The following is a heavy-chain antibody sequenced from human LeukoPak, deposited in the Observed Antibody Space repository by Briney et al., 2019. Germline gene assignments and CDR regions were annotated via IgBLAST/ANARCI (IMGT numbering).Heavy chain of an antibody. Sequence: SSETLSLTCAVYGGSFSGYYWSWIRQPPGKGLEWIGEINHSGSTNYNPSLKSRVTISVDTSKNQFSLKLSSVTAADTAVYYCARHPRASIAARWAYFQHWGQGTLVTVSS. V-gene: IGHV4-34*01. D-gene: IGHD6-6*01. CDR3: ARHPRASIAARWAYFQH. J-gene: IGHJ1*01. CDR2: INHSGST. CDR1: GGSFSGYY.